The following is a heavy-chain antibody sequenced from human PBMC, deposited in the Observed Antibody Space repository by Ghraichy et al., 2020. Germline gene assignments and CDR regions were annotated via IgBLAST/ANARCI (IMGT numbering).Heavy chain of an antibody. Sequence: GESLNISCAASGFTFSSYSMNWVRQAPGKGLEWVSSISSSSSYIYYADSVKGRFTISRDNAKNSLYLQMNSLRAEDTAVYYCARNSGWYSRDAFDIWGQGTMVTVSS. CDR1: GFTFSSYS. CDR2: ISSSSSYI. J-gene: IGHJ3*02. CDR3: ARNSGWYSRDAFDI. V-gene: IGHV3-21*01. D-gene: IGHD6-19*01.